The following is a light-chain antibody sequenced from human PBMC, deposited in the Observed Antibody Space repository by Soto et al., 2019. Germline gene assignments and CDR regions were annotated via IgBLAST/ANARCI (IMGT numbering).Light chain of an antibody. J-gene: IGLJ3*02. CDR3: LISSGGARV. CDR2: DTN. CDR1: TGAVTIGHY. V-gene: IGLV7-46*01. Sequence: QAVVTQEPSLTVSPGGTVSLTCGSNTGAVTIGHYPYWFQQKPGQAPRTLVYDTNNRHSWTPARFSGSLLGVKAALTLSGAQPEDEADYYCLISSGGARVFGGGTKLTVL.